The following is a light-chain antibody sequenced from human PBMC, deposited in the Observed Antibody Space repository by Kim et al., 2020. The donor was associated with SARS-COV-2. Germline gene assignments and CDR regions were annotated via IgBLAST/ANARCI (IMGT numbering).Light chain of an antibody. CDR2: GAS. CDR3: QQYNNWPLT. J-gene: IGKJ4*02. Sequence: EIVMTQSPATLSVSPGERATLSCRASQSVSSNLAWYQQKPGQAPRLLIYGASTGATGIPARFSGSGCGTEFTLTISNLQSEDLAVYYCQQYNNWPLTFGGGTKVDIK. V-gene: IGKV3-15*01. CDR1: QSVSSN.